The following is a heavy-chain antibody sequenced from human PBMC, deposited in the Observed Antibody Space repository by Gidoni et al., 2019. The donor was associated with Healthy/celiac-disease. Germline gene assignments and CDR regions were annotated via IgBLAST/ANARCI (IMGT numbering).Heavy chain of an antibody. J-gene: IGHJ3*02. V-gene: IGHV3-15*07. D-gene: IGHD2-21*02. CDR3: TTDEGTTFCGGDCPDAFDI. CDR2: IKSKTDGGTT. Sequence: EVQLVESGGGLVKPGGSLRLSCAASGFTYSNAWMNWVRQAPGKGLEWVGRIKSKTDGGTTDYAAPVKGRFTISRDDSKNTLYLQMNSLKTEDTAVYYCTTDEGTTFCGGDCPDAFDIWGQGTMVTVSS. CDR1: GFTYSNAW.